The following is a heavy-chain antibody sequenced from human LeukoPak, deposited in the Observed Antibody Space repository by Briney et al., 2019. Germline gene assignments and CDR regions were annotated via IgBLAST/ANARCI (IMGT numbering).Heavy chain of an antibody. J-gene: IGHJ4*02. CDR2: IYYSGST. CDR1: GGSVSSGSYY. CDR3: ARSLYDFWSGSRLFDY. Sequence: SETLSLTRTVSGGSVSSGSYYWSWIRQPPGKGLEWIGYIYYSGSTNYNPSLKSRVTISVDTSKNQFSLKLSSVTAADTAVYYCARSLYDFWSGSRLFDYWGQGTRVTVSS. V-gene: IGHV4-61*01. D-gene: IGHD3-3*01.